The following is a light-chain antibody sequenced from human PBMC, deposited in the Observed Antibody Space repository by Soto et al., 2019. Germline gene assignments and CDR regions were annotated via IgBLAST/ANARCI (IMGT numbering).Light chain of an antibody. CDR2: DAS. CDR3: HQYNSYST. V-gene: IGKV1-5*01. Sequence: DIQMTQYPSTLSASVGDRVTITCRASHSISSWLAWYQQKPGKAPKLLIYDASSLESGVPSRVSGSGSGTEFTLTSSSLQHDDFATYYCHQYNSYSTFGQGTKVEI. CDR1: HSISSW. J-gene: IGKJ1*01.